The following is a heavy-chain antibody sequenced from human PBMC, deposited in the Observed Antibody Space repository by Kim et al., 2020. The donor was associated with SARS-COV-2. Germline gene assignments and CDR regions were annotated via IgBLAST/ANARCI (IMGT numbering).Heavy chain of an antibody. V-gene: IGHV1-18*01. Sequence: ASVKVSCMASGDTFSDSGIAWVRQAPGQGLEWMGWISGATKMTYYVGKFQGRVTMTIDTSATTAYMELRFLTFDDTAVYYCAALTKFTTGLYYFDYWGQGTLVIVSS. D-gene: IGHD1-1*01. CDR3: AALTKFTTGLYYFDY. J-gene: IGHJ4*02. CDR2: ISGATKMT. CDR1: GDTFSDSG.